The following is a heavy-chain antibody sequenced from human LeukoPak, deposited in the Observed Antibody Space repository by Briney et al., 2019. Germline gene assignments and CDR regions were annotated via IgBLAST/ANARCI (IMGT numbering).Heavy chain of an antibody. V-gene: IGHV1-69*04. CDR3: ARHGGNQSLDY. J-gene: IGHJ4*02. CDR2: IIPIFGIA. CDR1: RGTFSSYA. D-gene: IGHD4-23*01. Sequence: SVKVSCKASRGTFSSYAISWVRQAPGQGLEWMGRIIPIFGIANYAQKFQGRVTITADKSPSTAYMELSSLRSEDTAVYYCARHGGNQSLDYWGQGTLVTVSS.